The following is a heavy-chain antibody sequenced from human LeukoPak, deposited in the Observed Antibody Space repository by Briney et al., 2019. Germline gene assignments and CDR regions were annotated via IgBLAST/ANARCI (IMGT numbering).Heavy chain of an antibody. Sequence: ASVKVSCKASGDTFSRYAISWVRQAPGQGLEWMGGIIPIFGTANYAQKFQGRVTITADESTSTAYMELSSLRSEDTAVYYCARGRRVHSYGFNNWFDPWGQGTLVTVSS. CDR2: IIPIFGTA. J-gene: IGHJ5*02. CDR1: GDTFSRYA. CDR3: ARGRRVHSYGFNNWFDP. D-gene: IGHD5-18*01. V-gene: IGHV1-69*13.